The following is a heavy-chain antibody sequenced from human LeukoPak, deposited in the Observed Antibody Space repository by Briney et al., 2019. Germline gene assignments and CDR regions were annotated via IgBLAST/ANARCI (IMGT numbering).Heavy chain of an antibody. D-gene: IGHD2-15*01. CDR2: ISSSSSTI. J-gene: IGHJ4*02. CDR3: ARDGYCSGSSCYSTTDY. Sequence: GGSLRLSCAGSGFNVSDHYMDWVRQAPGKGLEWVSYISSSSSTIYYADSVKGRFTISRDNAKNSLYLQMNSLRAEDTAVYYCARDGYCSGSSCYSTTDYWGQGTLVTVSS. CDR1: GFNVSDHY. V-gene: IGHV3-69-1*01.